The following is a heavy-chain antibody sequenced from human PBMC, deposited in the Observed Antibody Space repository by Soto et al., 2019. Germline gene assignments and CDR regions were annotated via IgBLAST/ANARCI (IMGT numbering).Heavy chain of an antibody. V-gene: IGHV1-2*04. CDR2: INPNSGGT. D-gene: IGHD2-2*01. J-gene: IGHJ4*02. CDR1: GYTFTGYY. Sequence: QVQLVQSGAEVKKPGASVKVSCKASGYTFTGYYMHWVRQAPGQGLEWMGWINPNSGGTNYAQKFQGWVTMTGDTSISTAYMELSRLRSDDTAVYYCARGGRYRSAVCLRCFLSSHGGYYFDYWGQGTLVTVSS. CDR3: ARGGRYRSAVCLRCFLSSHGGYYFDY.